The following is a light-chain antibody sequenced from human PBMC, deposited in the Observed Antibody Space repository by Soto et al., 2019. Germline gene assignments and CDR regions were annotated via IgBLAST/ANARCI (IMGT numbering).Light chain of an antibody. CDR1: QSISRY. CDR2: AAS. V-gene: IGKV1-39*01. CDR3: QQSYSSRWT. J-gene: IGKJ1*01. Sequence: DIQMTQSTSSLSASVGDIVTIACRANQSISRYLNWYQQRPGRPPSLLIFAASSLQSGVPSRFTGSGSGTEFTLTISGLQPDDLATYYCQQSYSSRWTFGPGTKV.